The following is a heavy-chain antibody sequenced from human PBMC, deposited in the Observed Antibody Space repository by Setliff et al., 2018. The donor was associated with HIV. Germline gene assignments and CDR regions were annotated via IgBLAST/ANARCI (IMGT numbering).Heavy chain of an antibody. Sequence: PSETLSLTCTVSGGSISSYYWSWIRQPPGQGLEWIGYIYYSGSTNYNPSLKSRVTISVDTSKNQFSLKLNSVTAADTAVYYCAREDYYDQKGAFDIWGQGTMVTVSS. CDR1: GGSISSYY. CDR3: AREDYYDQKGAFDI. D-gene: IGHD3-22*01. V-gene: IGHV4-59*01. J-gene: IGHJ3*02. CDR2: IYYSGST.